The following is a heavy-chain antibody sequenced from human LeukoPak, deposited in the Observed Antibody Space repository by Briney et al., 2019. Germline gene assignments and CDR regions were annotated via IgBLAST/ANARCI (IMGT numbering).Heavy chain of an antibody. CDR3: ASDPPTRELLGRDYYYYGMDV. CDR2: ISSSSSAI. J-gene: IGHJ6*02. CDR1: GFTFSSYS. V-gene: IGHV3-48*04. Sequence: GGSLRLSCAASGFTFSSYSMNWVRQAPGKGLEWVPYISSSSSAIYYADSVKGRFTISRDNAKNSLYLQMNSLRAEDTAVYYCASDPPTRELLGRDYYYYGMDVWGQGTTVTVSS. D-gene: IGHD1-26*01.